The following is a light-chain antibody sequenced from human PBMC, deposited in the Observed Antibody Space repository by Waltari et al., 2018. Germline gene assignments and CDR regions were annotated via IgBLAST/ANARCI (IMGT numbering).Light chain of an antibody. J-gene: IGKJ3*01. CDR2: WAS. CDR3: HQYYRTPFT. CDR1: QSVLYSSNNKNY. V-gene: IGKV4-1*01. Sequence: DIVMTQSPDSLAVSLGERATINCKSSQSVLYSSNNKNYLAWYQQKPGQPPKLLIYWASTRESGVPDRFSGSESGTDFTLTISSLQAEDVAVYYCHQYYRTPFTFGPGTKVDIK.